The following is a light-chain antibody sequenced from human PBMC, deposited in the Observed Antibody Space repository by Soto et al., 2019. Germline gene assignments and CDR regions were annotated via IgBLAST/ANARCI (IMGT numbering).Light chain of an antibody. CDR2: GAS. J-gene: IGKJ5*01. V-gene: IGKV3-20*01. CDR1: QSVSSSY. Sequence: EIVLTQSPGTLSLSPGERATLSCRASQSVSSSYLAWYQQKPGQAPRLLIYGASGRATGIPDRFSGSGSGTDFTLTISRLEPEDFAVYYCQQYGSSSLTFGQGTRLEIK. CDR3: QQYGSSSLT.